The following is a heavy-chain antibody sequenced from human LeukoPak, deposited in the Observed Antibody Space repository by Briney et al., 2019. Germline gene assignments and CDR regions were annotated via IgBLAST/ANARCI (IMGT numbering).Heavy chain of an antibody. CDR1: GFTFSSYA. CDR3: ARGYCSGGSCYDY. Sequence: PGRSLRLSCAASGFTFSSYAMHWVRQAPGKGLEWVALISYDGSNKYYADSVKGRFTISRYNSKNALYLQMNSLRAEDTAVYYCARGYCSGGSCYDYWGQGTLVTVSS. D-gene: IGHD2-15*01. V-gene: IGHV3-30-3*01. CDR2: ISYDGSNK. J-gene: IGHJ4*02.